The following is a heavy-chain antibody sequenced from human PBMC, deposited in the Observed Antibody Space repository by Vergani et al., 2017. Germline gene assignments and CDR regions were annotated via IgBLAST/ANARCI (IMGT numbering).Heavy chain of an antibody. Sequence: VQLLESGGSLKQPGGSVRLSCASSGFTFSTYAMHWVRQAPGKGLEWLSAVTGGGGSTYYADSFKGRFIISRDNSRDTMYLQMNSLRPEDTATYYCXKDTGWYENFFDSWGQGTLVTVSS. D-gene: IGHD6-19*01. CDR1: GFTFSTYA. CDR3: XKDTGWYENFFDS. V-gene: IGHV3-23*01. CDR2: VTGGGGST. J-gene: IGHJ4*02.